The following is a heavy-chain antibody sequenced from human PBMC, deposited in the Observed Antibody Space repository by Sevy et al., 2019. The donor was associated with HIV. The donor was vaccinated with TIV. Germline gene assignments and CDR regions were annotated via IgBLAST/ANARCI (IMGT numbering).Heavy chain of an antibody. D-gene: IGHD3-10*01. Sequence: GGSLRLSCAASGFIFSSYEMSWVRHAPGKGLEWISYIGSSGSNVYHADSVKGRFTISRDNAQNSLYLQMNSLRVEDTAVYYCNRITLQGEDAFDLWGQGTMVTVSS. CDR1: GFIFSSYE. V-gene: IGHV3-48*03. CDR3: NRITLQGEDAFDL. J-gene: IGHJ3*01. CDR2: IGSSGSNV.